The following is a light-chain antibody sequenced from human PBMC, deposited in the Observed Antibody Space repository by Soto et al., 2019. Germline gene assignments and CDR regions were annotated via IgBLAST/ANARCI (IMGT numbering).Light chain of an antibody. CDR1: QSVSSSY. CDR2: GAS. V-gene: IGKV3-20*01. CDR3: QQYGNSPA. J-gene: IGKJ4*01. Sequence: EIVLTQSPGTLSLSPGERATLSCRASQSVSSSYLAWYQQKPGQAPRLLIYGASSRATGIPDRFSGSGSGTDFTLTISRLEPEDFPVYYCQQYGNSPAFGGGTKVEIK.